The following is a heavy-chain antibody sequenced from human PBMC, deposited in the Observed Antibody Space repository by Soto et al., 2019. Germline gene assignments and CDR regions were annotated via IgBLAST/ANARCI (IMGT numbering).Heavy chain of an antibody. CDR1: GGSISSGGYY. CDR2: IYYSGST. D-gene: IGHD4-17*01. Sequence: QVQLQESGPGLVKPSQTLSLTCTVSGGSISSGGYYWSWIRQHPGKGLEWIGYIYYSGSTYYNPSLKRRVTISVDTSKNQFSLKLSSVTAADTAVYYCARQMTTVTTNWFDPWGQGTLVTVSS. J-gene: IGHJ5*02. V-gene: IGHV4-31*03. CDR3: ARQMTTVTTNWFDP.